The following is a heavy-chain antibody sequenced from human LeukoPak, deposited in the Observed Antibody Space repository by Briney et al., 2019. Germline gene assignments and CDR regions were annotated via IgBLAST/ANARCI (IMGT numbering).Heavy chain of an antibody. V-gene: IGHV1-24*01. CDR3: ATERGGSGYPDY. Sequence: ASVTVSCKVSGYTLTELSMHWVRQAPGKGLEGMGGFDPEDGETIYAQKFQGRVTMTEDTSTDTAYMELSSLRSEDTAVYYCATERGGSGYPDYWGQGTLVTVSS. CDR1: GYTLTELS. D-gene: IGHD3-22*01. J-gene: IGHJ4*02. CDR2: FDPEDGET.